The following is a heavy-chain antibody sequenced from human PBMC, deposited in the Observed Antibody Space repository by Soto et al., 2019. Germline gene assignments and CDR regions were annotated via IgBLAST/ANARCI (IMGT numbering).Heavy chain of an antibody. CDR2: IYPGDSDT. J-gene: IGHJ4*02. V-gene: IGHV5-51*01. CDR1: GYSFTSYW. Sequence: HGESLKISCKGSGYSFTSYWIGWVRQMPGKGLEWMGIIYPGDSDTRYSPSFQGQVTISADKSTSTAYLQWSGLKASDTAIFYCARLGDYGYYFDYWGQGTLVTVSS. D-gene: IGHD4-17*01. CDR3: ARLGDYGYYFDY.